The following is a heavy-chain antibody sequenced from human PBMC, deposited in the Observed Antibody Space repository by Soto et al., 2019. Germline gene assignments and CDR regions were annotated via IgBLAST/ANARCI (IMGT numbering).Heavy chain of an antibody. CDR1: GFTFSSYE. J-gene: IGHJ4*02. Sequence: EVQLVESGGGLVQPGGSLRLSCAASGFTFSSYEMNWVRQAPGKGLEWVSYISSSGSTIYYADSVKGRFTISRDNAKNSLYLQMNSLRAEDTAVYYCARGGRYCSGGSCFDLDYWGQGTLVTVSS. CDR2: ISSSGSTI. CDR3: ARGGRYCSGGSCFDLDY. D-gene: IGHD2-15*01. V-gene: IGHV3-48*03.